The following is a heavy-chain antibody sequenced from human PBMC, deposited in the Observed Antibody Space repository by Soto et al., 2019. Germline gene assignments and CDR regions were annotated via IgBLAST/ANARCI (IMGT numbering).Heavy chain of an antibody. Sequence: SETLSLTCNVSGAPISSGGFYWSWIRQHPGKGPEWIGCIYNSGTTFYNPSLGSRVTMSLDAAKNHFSLELRSVTVADTAVYYCAREPISTPRGVTQVDPWGQGTQVTVSS. CDR1: GAPISSGGFY. CDR3: AREPISTPRGVTQVDP. J-gene: IGHJ5*02. V-gene: IGHV4-31*03. D-gene: IGHD3-10*01. CDR2: IYNSGTT.